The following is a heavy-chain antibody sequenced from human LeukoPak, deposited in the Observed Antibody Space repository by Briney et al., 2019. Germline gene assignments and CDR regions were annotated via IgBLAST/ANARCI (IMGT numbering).Heavy chain of an antibody. CDR3: ARRRDYVWGSYRYAFDI. J-gene: IGHJ3*02. CDR2: ISYSGNT. Sequence: SETLSLSCTVSGGSISTYYWSWIRQPPGKGLEWIGYISYSGNTNYNPSLKSRVTMSVDTSKNQFSLKLSSVTAADTAVYYCARRRDYVWGSYRYAFDIWGQGTMVTVSS. CDR1: GGSISTYY. D-gene: IGHD3-16*02. V-gene: IGHV4-59*01.